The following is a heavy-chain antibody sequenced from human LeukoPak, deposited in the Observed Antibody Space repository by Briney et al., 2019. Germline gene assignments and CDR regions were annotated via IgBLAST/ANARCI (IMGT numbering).Heavy chain of an antibody. D-gene: IGHD6-19*01. J-gene: IGHJ4*02. CDR3: PRAHSGWYDY. V-gene: IGHV4-59*01. CDR1: GGSISSYY. CDR2: IYYSGST. Sequence: PSETLSLTCTVAGGSISSYYWSWIRQPPGKGLEWIGYIYYSGSTNYNPSLKSRVTISVDTSRNQISLKLSSVTAAETAVYYRPRAHSGWYDYWGQGTLVTVSS.